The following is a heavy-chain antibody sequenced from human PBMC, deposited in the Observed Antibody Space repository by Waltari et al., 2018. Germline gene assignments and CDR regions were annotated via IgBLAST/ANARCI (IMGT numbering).Heavy chain of an antibody. Sequence: EVQLVESGGGLVQPGGSLRLSCAASGFTFSGYWMSWVRQAPGKGLEWVANIKQDGSEKYYVDSVKGRFTIAGDNAKNSLYLQMNSLRAEDTAVYYCASEPLSSGWYGYWGQGTLVTVSS. CDR3: ASEPLSSGWYGY. CDR1: GFTFSGYW. CDR2: IKQDGSEK. J-gene: IGHJ4*02. D-gene: IGHD6-19*01. V-gene: IGHV3-7*01.